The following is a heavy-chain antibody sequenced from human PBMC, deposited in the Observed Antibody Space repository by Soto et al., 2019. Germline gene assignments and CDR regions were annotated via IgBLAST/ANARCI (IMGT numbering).Heavy chain of an antibody. Sequence: GGSLRLSCAAAGFTFRRYAMSWVRQTPGKGPECVSAISGDGGSTHYADSVKGRFTISRDNLINTLYLQLDRLRAEDTAVYYCAKVGGFDPWGQGTLVTVSS. CDR2: ISGDGGST. V-gene: IGHV3-23*01. CDR1: GFTFRRYA. J-gene: IGHJ5*02. CDR3: AKVGGFDP. D-gene: IGHD4-17*01.